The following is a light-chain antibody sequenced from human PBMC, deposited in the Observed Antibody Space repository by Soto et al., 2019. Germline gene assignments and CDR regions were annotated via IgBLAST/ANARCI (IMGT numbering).Light chain of an antibody. V-gene: IGKV3-20*01. CDR1: QVVSSGS. J-gene: IGKJ1*01. Sequence: ETVLTQSPGTLSLSPGERATLSCRASQVVSSGSLAWYQQKPGQAPRLLIYNAATRATGIPDRFSGSGSGTDFTLTISRLEPEDFAVYYCQQYVSSPPWTFGQGTKVEIK. CDR2: NAA. CDR3: QQYVSSPPWT.